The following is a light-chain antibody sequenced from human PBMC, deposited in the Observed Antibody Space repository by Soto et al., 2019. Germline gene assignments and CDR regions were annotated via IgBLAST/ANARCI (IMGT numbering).Light chain of an antibody. CDR3: QQYDNLPYT. J-gene: IGKJ2*01. CDR1: QDISNY. Sequence: DSQMTQSPSSLSAAVGDRVTITCQASQDISNYLNWYQQQPGKAPKLLIYDASNLETGVPSRFSGSGSGTDFTFTTSSLQPEDIATYYCQQYDNLPYTFGQGTKLEIK. V-gene: IGKV1-33*01. CDR2: DAS.